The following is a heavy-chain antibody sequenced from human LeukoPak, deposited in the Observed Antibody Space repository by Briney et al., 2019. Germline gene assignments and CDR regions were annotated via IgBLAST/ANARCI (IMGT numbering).Heavy chain of an antibody. CDR1: GFTVSSNY. V-gene: IGHV3-53*01. Sequence: GGSLRLSCAASGFTVSSNYMSWVRQAPGKGLEWVSVIYSGGSTYYADSVKGRFTISRDNSKNTLYLQMNSLRAEDTAVYYCASTHIVVVTAIPLHDAFDIWGQGTMVTVSS. CDR3: ASTHIVVVTAIPLHDAFDI. J-gene: IGHJ3*02. CDR2: IYSGGST. D-gene: IGHD2-21*02.